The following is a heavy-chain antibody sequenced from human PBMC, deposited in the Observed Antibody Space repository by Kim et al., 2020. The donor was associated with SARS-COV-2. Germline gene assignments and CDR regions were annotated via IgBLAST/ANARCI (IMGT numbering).Heavy chain of an antibody. D-gene: IGHD2-15*01. Sequence: NPSLKSRVPISVDTSKNQFSLKLSSVTAADTAVYYCARRSVVVVAATPDYWGQGTLVTVSS. J-gene: IGHJ4*02. V-gene: IGHV4-39*07. CDR3: ARRSVVVVAATPDY.